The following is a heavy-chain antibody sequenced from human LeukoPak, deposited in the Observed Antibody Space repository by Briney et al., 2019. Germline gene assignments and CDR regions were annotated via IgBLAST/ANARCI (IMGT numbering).Heavy chain of an antibody. CDR1: GFTFSTYG. D-gene: IGHD6-19*01. CDR2: ISYDGSNK. CDR3: AKGQIAVAAPDAFDI. V-gene: IGHV3-30*18. Sequence: PGRSLRLSCAASGFTFSTYGMHWVRQAPGKGLEWVAVISYDGSNKYYADSVKGRFTISRDNSKNTPYLQINSLRAEDTAVYYCAKGQIAVAAPDAFDIWGQGTMVTVSS. J-gene: IGHJ3*02.